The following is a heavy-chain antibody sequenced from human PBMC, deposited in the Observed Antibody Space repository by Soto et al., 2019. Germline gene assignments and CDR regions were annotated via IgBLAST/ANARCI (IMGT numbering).Heavy chain of an antibody. J-gene: IGHJ4*02. CDR3: ASDGIGGTTFRVYLDY. Sequence: QVQLVESGGGVVQPGRSLRLSCAASGSIFRGYGMHWVRQAPGKGLEWVAVIRYDGSNINYADSVMGRFTISRDNSKNTLYLEMNSLRAEDTAVYYCASDGIGGTTFRVYLDYWGQGNLGTVSS. CDR2: IRYDGSNI. V-gene: IGHV3-33*01. CDR1: GSIFRGYG. D-gene: IGHD2-15*01.